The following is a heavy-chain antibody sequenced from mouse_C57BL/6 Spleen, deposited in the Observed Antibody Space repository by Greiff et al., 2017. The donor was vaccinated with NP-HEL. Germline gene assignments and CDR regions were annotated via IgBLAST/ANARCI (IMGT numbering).Heavy chain of an antibody. Sequence: VQLQQSGAELVKPGASVKVSCKASGYTFTSYWMHWVKQRPGQGLEWIGRIHPSDSDTNSNLKFKGKATLTVDKSSSTAYMQLSSMTSEDSAVYYCEIRGGNANYYFDYWGQGTTLTVSA. CDR1: GYTFTSYW. J-gene: IGHJ2*01. CDR3: EIRGGNANYYFDY. V-gene: IGHV1-74*01. CDR2: IHPSDSDT.